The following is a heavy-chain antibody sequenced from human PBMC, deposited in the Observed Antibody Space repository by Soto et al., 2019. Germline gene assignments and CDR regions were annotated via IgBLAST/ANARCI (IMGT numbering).Heavy chain of an antibody. CDR1: GGSVSSGSYY. V-gene: IGHV4-61*01. CDR3: ARDFFDSSDYTTNWFDP. J-gene: IGHJ5*02. CDR2: IYYRGST. Sequence: SETLSLTCTVSGGSVSSGSYYWSWIRQPPGKGLEWIGYIYYRGSTNYNPSLKSRVTISVDTSKNQFSLKLTSVTAADAALYYCARDFFDSSDYTTNWFDPWGQGTLVTVSS. D-gene: IGHD3-22*01.